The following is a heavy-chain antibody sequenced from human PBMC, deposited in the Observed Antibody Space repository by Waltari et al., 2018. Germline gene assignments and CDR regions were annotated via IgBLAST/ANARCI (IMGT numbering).Heavy chain of an antibody. V-gene: IGHV4-39*01. CDR3: ARYYYGSGSTHNWFDP. D-gene: IGHD3-10*01. CDR2: IYYSGST. Sequence: GKGLEWIGSIYYSGSTYYNPSLKSRVTISVDTSKNQFSLKLSSVTAADTAVYYCARYYYGSGSTHNWFDPWGQGTLVTVSS. J-gene: IGHJ5*02.